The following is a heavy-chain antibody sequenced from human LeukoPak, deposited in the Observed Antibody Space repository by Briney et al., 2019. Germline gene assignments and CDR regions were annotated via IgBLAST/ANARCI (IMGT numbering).Heavy chain of an antibody. CDR2: IHTSGST. J-gene: IGHJ4*02. CDR1: GDSLSSSY. CDR3: ARRRLGDTAMGQVVDY. D-gene: IGHD5-18*01. Sequence: SETLSLTCTVSGDSLSSSYWSWIRQPAGQRLEWIGHIHTSGSTHYNPSLKSRLTMSVDTSKNQFSLKLSSVTAADTAVYYCARRRLGDTAMGQVVDYWGQGTLVTVSS. V-gene: IGHV4-4*07.